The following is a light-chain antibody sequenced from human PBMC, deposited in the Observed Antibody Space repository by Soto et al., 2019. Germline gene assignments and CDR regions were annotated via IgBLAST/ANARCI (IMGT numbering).Light chain of an antibody. Sequence: EIVMTQSPATLSVSPGERATLSCRASESVSSKLAWYQQKPGQAPRLLIYGASTRATGIPARFSGSGSGTEFTRTISSLQSEDLAVYYCQQYNNWPPVYPFGQGTKLEIK. J-gene: IGKJ2*01. CDR1: ESVSSK. CDR2: GAS. CDR3: QQYNNWPPVYP. V-gene: IGKV3-15*01.